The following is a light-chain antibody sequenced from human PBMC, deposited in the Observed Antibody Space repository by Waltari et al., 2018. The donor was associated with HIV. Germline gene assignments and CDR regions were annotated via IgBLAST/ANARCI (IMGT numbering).Light chain of an antibody. Sequence: DIQMTQSPSSLSASVVDRVTITCRASQSISSYLNWYQQKPGKAPKLRIYAASSLQSGVPSRFSGSGSGTDFTLTISSLQPEDFATYYCQQSYSTPLTFGGGTKVEIK. CDR2: AAS. J-gene: IGKJ4*01. CDR3: QQSYSTPLT. CDR1: QSISSY. V-gene: IGKV1-39*01.